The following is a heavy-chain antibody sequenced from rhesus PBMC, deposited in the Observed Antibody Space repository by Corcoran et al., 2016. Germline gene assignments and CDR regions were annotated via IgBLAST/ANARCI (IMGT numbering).Heavy chain of an antibody. CDR2: FYGHSAST. CDR1: GGSISGSSH. V-gene: IGHV4-143*01. J-gene: IGHJ6*01. Sequence: QVQLQESGPGLVKPSETLSLTCTVSGGSISGSSHWTWIRQSPGTGLEWIGAFYGHSASTNYNPALKSRVTISNDTSKNQFALRLTSVTAADTAVYDCARQGYTDHLGGLDSWGQGVVVTVSS. D-gene: IGHD2-39*02. CDR3: ARQGYTDHLGGLDS.